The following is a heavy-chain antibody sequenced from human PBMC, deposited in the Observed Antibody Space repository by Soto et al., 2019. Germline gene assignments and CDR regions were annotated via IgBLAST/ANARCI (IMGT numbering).Heavy chain of an antibody. D-gene: IGHD6-19*01. Sequence: QVQLVESGGGVVQPGRSLRLSCAASGFTFSSYAMHWVRQAPGKGLEWVAVISYDGSNKYYADSVKGRFTISRDNSKNTLYLQMNSLRAEDTAXXYXXXXXXXGWLDYWGQGTLVTVSS. CDR3: XXXXXXGWLDY. CDR1: GFTFSSYA. J-gene: IGHJ4*02. CDR2: ISYDGSNK. V-gene: IGHV3-30-3*01.